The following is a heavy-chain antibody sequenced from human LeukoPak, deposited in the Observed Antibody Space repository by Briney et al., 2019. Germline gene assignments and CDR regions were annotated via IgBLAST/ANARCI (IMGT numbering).Heavy chain of an antibody. CDR3: ARGRYTGDYLSEF. D-gene: IGHD1-26*01. J-gene: IGHJ4*02. Sequence: GGSLRLSCAASGFTFGSYAMNWVRQVPGKGLEWVSSLSGSGRNTNYADSVKGRFTVSRDSSNDIAYLHMNSLRAEDTAVYYCARGRYTGDYLSEFWGQGTLVTVSS. CDR2: LSGSGRNT. CDR1: GFTFGSYA. V-gene: IGHV3-23*01.